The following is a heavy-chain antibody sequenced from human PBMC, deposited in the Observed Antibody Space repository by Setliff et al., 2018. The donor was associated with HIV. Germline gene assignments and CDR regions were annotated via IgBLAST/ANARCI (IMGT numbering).Heavy chain of an antibody. Sequence: PSETLSLTCTVSGGSMTNDWSWIRQPPGKGLEFIGHIHTSGSTIYNPSLKSRLTITIDTSRNQFSLKLTSVTAADTAVYYCAKFYCPHGVCYGFDIWSQGTMVTV. J-gene: IGHJ3*02. CDR2: IHTSGST. CDR1: GGSMTND. CDR3: AKFYCPHGVCYGFDI. V-gene: IGHV4-4*09. D-gene: IGHD2-8*01.